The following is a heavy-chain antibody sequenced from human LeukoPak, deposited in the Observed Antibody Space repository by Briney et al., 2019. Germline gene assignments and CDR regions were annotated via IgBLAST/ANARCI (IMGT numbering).Heavy chain of an antibody. CDR2: INPNSGGT. CDR1: GYTFTGYY. Sequence: ASVKVSCKASGYTFTGYYMHWVRQAPGQGLEWMGWINPNSGGTNYAQKFQGWVTMTRDTSISTAYMELSSLRSEDTAVYYCARGWRGYYDFWSGYYPPGMDVWGQGTTVTVSS. CDR3: ARGWRGYYDFWSGYYPPGMDV. V-gene: IGHV1-2*04. D-gene: IGHD3-3*01. J-gene: IGHJ6*02.